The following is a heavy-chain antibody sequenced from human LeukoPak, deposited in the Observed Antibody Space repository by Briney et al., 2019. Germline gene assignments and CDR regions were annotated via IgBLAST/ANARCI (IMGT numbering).Heavy chain of an antibody. D-gene: IGHD3-22*01. J-gene: IGHJ4*02. V-gene: IGHV4-34*01. CDR1: GGSFSGYY. CDR3: ARVLDYYDSSGYVFDY. CDR2: INHSGST. Sequence: SETLSLTCAVYGGSFSGYYWSWIRQPPGKGLEWIGEINHSGSTNYNPSLKSRVTISVDTSKNQFSLKLSSVTAADTAVYYCARVLDYYDSSGYVFDYWGQGTLVTVSS.